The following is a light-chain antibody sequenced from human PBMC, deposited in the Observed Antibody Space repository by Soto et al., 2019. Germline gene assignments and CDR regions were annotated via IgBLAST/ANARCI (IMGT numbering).Light chain of an antibody. CDR2: GNS. CDR1: SSNIGAGYD. V-gene: IGLV1-40*01. CDR3: QSYDSSLSGVV. Sequence: QSVLTQPPSVSGAPGQGVTISCTGRSSNIGAGYDVHWYQQLPGTAPKLLIYGNSNRPSGVPDRFSGSKSGTSASLAITGLQPEDKADYYCQSYDSSLSGVVFGGGTKLTVL. J-gene: IGLJ2*01.